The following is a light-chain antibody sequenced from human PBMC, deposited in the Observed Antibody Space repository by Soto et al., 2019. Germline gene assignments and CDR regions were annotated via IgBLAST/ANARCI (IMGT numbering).Light chain of an antibody. V-gene: IGLV2-18*02. Sequence: QSVLTQPPSVSGSPGQSVTISCTGTSSDVGSYNRVSWYQQFPGAAPKLVIYEVSDRPSGVPDRFSGSKSGNTASLTISGLQAEDEADYYCSSYTTSTTWVFGGGTKVTVL. CDR1: SSDVGSYNR. J-gene: IGLJ3*02. CDR2: EVS. CDR3: SSYTTSTTWV.